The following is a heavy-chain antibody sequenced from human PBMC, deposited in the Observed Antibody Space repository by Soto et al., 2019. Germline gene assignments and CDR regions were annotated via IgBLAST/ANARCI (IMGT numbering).Heavy chain of an antibody. CDR1: GFTVSSNY. Sequence: GGSLRLSCAASGFTVSSNYMSWVRQAPGKGLEWVSVIYSGGSTYYADSVKGRFTISRDNSKNTLYLQMNSLRAEDTAVYYCATLAYMEETYYYSYMDVWGKGTTVTVSS. CDR2: IYSGGST. CDR3: ATLAYMEETYYYSYMDV. V-gene: IGHV3-66*04. D-gene: IGHD3-3*01. J-gene: IGHJ6*03.